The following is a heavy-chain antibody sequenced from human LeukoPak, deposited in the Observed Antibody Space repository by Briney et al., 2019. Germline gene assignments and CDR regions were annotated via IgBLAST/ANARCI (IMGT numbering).Heavy chain of an antibody. CDR2: INPTTGHT. J-gene: IGHJ5*02. Sequence: ASVKVSCKASGYTFTSYYMRWVRQAPGQGLEWLGWINPTTGHTKNAEKLQGRVTMTRDTPITTVYMELNRLRSDDTATYYCARGGSGMVDLWGQGTLVSVSS. CDR1: GYTFTSYY. V-gene: IGHV1-2*02. CDR3: ARGGSGMVDL. D-gene: IGHD3-10*01.